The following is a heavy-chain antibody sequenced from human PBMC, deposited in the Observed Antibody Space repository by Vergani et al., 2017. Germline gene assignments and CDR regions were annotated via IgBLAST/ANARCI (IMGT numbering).Heavy chain of an antibody. Sequence: QVQLQESGPGLVKPSETLSLTCTVSGASISSRNCYWGWIRQPPGKGLAWIWNLFYVATAYYNLSLESRVMISIVTSKNQFSLRLSSVTAADTAVYYCERLNGDYMRLSEYWGQGSLVAVSS. CDR1: GASISSRNCY. CDR3: ERLNGDYMRLSEY. D-gene: IGHD4-17*01. V-gene: IGHV4-39*01. CDR2: LFYVATA. J-gene: IGHJ4*02.